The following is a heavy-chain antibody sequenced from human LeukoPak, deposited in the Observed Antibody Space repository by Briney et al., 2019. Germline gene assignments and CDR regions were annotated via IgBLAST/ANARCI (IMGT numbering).Heavy chain of an antibody. CDR2: INHSGST. V-gene: IGHV4-34*01. J-gene: IGHJ4*02. CDR3: ARAGQYSGNLGVFDY. D-gene: IGHD1-26*01. Sequence: PSETLSLTCAVYGGSFSGYYWSWIRQPPGKGLEWIGEINHSGSTNYNPSLKSRVTISVDTSKNQFSLKLSSVTAADTAVYYCARAGQYSGNLGVFDYWGQGTLVTVSS. CDR1: GGSFSGYY.